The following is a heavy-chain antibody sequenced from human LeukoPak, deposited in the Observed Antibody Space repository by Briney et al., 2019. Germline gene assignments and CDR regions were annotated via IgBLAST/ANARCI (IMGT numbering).Heavy chain of an antibody. Sequence: GGSLRLSCAASGFTFSNYAMSWVRQAPGKGLEWVSSISSSSSYIYYADSVKGRFTISRDNSKNTLYLQMNSLRAEDTAVYYCANGGDAFDIWGQGTMVTVSS. D-gene: IGHD3-10*01. CDR3: ANGGDAFDI. CDR2: ISSSSSYI. J-gene: IGHJ3*02. V-gene: IGHV3-21*01. CDR1: GFTFSNYA.